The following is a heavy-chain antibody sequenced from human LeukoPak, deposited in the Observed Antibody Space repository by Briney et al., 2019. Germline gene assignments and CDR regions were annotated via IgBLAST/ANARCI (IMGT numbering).Heavy chain of an antibody. J-gene: IGHJ5*02. CDR3: ARVGERGYYGSGSYYTGFDP. V-gene: IGHV4-59*01. D-gene: IGHD3-10*01. CDR2: IYYSGST. CDR1: GGSISSYY. Sequence: SETLSLTCTVSGGSISSYYWSWIRQPPGKGLEWIGYIYYSGSTNYNPSLKSRVTISVDTSKNQFSLKLSSVTAADTAVYYCARVGERGYYGSGSYYTGFDPWGQGTLVTVSS.